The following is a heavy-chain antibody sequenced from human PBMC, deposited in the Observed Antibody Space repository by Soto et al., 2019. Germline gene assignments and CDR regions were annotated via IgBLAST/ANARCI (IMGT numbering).Heavy chain of an antibody. CDR2: IIPIFGTA. CDR3: ARAYGSGRGWFDP. Sequence: QGQLVQSGAEVKKPGSSVKVSCKSSGGTFSSYAISWVRQAPGQGLEWMGGIIPIFGTANYAQKFQGRVTITADKSTSAAYMERSSLRSEDTAVYYCARAYGSGRGWFDPWGQGTMVTVSS. CDR1: GGTFSSYA. D-gene: IGHD3-10*01. V-gene: IGHV1-69*06. J-gene: IGHJ5*02.